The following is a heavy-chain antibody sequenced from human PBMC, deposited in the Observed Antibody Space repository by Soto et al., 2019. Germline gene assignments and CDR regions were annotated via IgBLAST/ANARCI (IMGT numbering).Heavy chain of an antibody. Sequence: GGSLRLSCAASGVTFSANWMSWVRQAPGKGLEWVANIKRDGSEEYYVDSVKGRFTISRDNANNSLYLQMNSLRAEDTAVYYCARDCTRSNWFDPWGQGTRVTVSS. D-gene: IGHD2-8*01. J-gene: IGHJ5*02. CDR1: GVTFSANW. V-gene: IGHV3-7*05. CDR3: ARDCTRSNWFDP. CDR2: IKRDGSEE.